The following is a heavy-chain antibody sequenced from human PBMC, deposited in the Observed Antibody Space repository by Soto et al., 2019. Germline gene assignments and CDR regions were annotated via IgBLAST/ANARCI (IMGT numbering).Heavy chain of an antibody. CDR1: GFTFSSYG. J-gene: IGHJ6*02. CDR2: ISYDGSNK. V-gene: IGHV3-30*18. Sequence: QVQLVESGGGVVQPGRSLRLSCAASGFTFSSYGMHWVRQAPGKGLEWVAVISYDGSNKYYADSVKGRFTISRDNSKNTLYLQMNIFRAEDTAVYYGAKDRGYYDFWGGYFGRGGGSYYYSGMDVWGQGTTVTVSS. D-gene: IGHD3-3*01. CDR3: AKDRGYYDFWGGYFGRGGGSYYYSGMDV.